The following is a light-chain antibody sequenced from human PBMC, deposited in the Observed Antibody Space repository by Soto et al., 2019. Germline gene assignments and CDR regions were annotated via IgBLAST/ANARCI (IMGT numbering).Light chain of an antibody. J-gene: IGKJ4*01. CDR2: KAS. V-gene: IGKV1-5*03. CDR3: QQFHTYTPLT. Sequence: DIQMTQSPCTLSASVGDRVTITCRASENIINWLAWYQQKPGKAPKFLIYKASTLASGVPSRFSGSGSGTEFTLTISSLQPDDFATYFCQQFHTYTPLTFGGGTKVEIK. CDR1: ENIINW.